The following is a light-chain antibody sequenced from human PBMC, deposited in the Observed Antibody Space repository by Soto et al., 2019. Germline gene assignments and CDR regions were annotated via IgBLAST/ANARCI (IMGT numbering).Light chain of an antibody. V-gene: IGKV3-20*01. CDR2: GAS. Sequence: EIVLTQSPGTLSLSPGERATLSCRASQSVNSRFLAWYQQKPGQAPRLLMYGASTRAPGIPDRFSGSGSGADCTLTISRLEPKDFAVYYCQQYGSSPPMYTFGQGTKLEIK. J-gene: IGKJ2*01. CDR1: QSVNSRF. CDR3: QQYGSSPPMYT.